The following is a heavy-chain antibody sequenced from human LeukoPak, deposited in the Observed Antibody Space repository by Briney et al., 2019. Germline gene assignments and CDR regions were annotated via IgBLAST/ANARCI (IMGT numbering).Heavy chain of an antibody. CDR2: INPVDSDT. CDR3: ARHPDCTRTSCYVDYYGMDV. CDR1: GYRFTSYW. J-gene: IGHJ6*02. D-gene: IGHD2-2*01. Sequence: GESLKISCKGSGYRFTSYWIGWVRQTPGKGLEWMGIINPVDSDTRYSPSFQGQVTISADKSISTAYLQWSSLKASDTAMYYCARHPDCTRTSCYVDYYGMDVWGQGTTVTVSS. V-gene: IGHV5-51*01.